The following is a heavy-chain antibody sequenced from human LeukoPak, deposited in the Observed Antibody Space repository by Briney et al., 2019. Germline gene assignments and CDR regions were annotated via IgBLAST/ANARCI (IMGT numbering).Heavy chain of an antibody. J-gene: IGHJ6*02. CDR1: GGTFSSYA. CDR2: IIPIFGTA. D-gene: IGHD5-24*01. V-gene: IGHV1-69*01. Sequence: SVKVSCKASGGTFSSYAISWVRQAPGQGLEWMGGIIPIFGTANYAQKFQGRVTITADESTSTAHMELSSLRSEDTAVYYCARDAERWLQGGYYYYGMDVWGQGTTVTVSS. CDR3: ARDAERWLQGGYYYYGMDV.